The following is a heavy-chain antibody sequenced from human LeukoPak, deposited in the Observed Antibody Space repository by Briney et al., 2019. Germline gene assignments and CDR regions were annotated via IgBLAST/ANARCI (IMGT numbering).Heavy chain of an antibody. CDR2: ISAYNGNT. D-gene: IGHD3-22*01. J-gene: IGHJ4*02. V-gene: IGHV1-18*03. CDR1: GYTFTSYG. CDR3: ARGTDDSSGYRSRWYYFDY. Sequence: GASVKVSCKASGYTFTSYGISWVRQAPGQGLEWMGWISAYNGNTNYAQKLQGRVTMTTDTSTSTAYMELRSLRSDDMAVYYCARGTDDSSGYRSRWYYFDYWGQGTLVTVSS.